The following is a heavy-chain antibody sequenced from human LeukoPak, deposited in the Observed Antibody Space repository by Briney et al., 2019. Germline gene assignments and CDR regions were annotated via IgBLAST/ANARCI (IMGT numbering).Heavy chain of an antibody. CDR1: GGTFSSYA. D-gene: IGHD3-22*01. Sequence: SAKVSCKASGGTFSSYAISWVRQAPGQGLEWMGRTIPIFGTANYAQKFQGRATITTDESTSTAYMELSSLRSEDTAVYYCARDFHPRITMIGYPGAFDIWGQGTMVTVSS. J-gene: IGHJ3*02. V-gene: IGHV1-69*05. CDR2: TIPIFGTA. CDR3: ARDFHPRITMIGYPGAFDI.